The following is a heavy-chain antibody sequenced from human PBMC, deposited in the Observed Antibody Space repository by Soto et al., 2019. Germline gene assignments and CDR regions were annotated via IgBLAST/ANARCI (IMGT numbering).Heavy chain of an antibody. CDR1: GGSISSSSYY. Sequence: NPSETLSLTCTVSGGSISSSSYYWGWIRQPPGKGLEWIGSIYYSGSTYYNPSLKSRVTISVDTSKNQFSLKLSSVTAADTAVYYCARRLVGATSAFDIWGQGTMVTVSS. V-gene: IGHV4-39*01. CDR3: ARRLVGATSAFDI. CDR2: IYYSGST. J-gene: IGHJ3*02. D-gene: IGHD1-26*01.